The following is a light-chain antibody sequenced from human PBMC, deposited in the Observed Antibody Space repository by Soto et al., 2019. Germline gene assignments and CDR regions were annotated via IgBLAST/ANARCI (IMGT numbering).Light chain of an antibody. J-gene: IGKJ1*01. V-gene: IGKV3-11*01. CDR1: QSVSSY. CDR3: QQRSNWLT. Sequence: EIVLTQSPATLSLSPGERATLSCRASQSVSSYLAWSQQKPGQAPRLLIYDASNRATGIPARFSGSGSGTDFTLTISSLEPEDFAVYYCQQRSNWLTFGQGTKVEIK. CDR2: DAS.